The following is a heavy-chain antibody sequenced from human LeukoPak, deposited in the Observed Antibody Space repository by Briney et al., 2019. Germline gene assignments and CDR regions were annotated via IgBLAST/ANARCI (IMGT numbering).Heavy chain of an antibody. CDR1: GGSISSYY. D-gene: IGHD2-2*01. CDR3: ARRRIGYCSSTSCSPYGYYMDV. V-gene: IGHV4-4*09. J-gene: IGHJ6*03. CDR2: IYTSGST. Sequence: SETLSLTCTVSGGSISSYYWSWIRQPPGKGLEWIGYIYTSGSTNYNPSFKSRVTISVDTSKNQFSLKLSSVTAADTAVYYCARRRIGYCSSTSCSPYGYYMDVWGKGTTVTVSS.